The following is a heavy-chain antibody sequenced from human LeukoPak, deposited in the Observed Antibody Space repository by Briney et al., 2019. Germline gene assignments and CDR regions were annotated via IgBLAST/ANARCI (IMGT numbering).Heavy chain of an antibody. V-gene: IGHV4-4*07. CDR2: IYTSGST. CDR3: TREGRNFFDP. J-gene: IGHJ5*02. CDR1: GGSISSYY. Sequence: PSETLSLTCTVSGGSISSYYWSWIRQPAGKGLEWIGRIYTSGSTNYNPSLKSRVTMSVDTSKNQFSLKLSSVTPEDTAVYYCTREGRNFFDPWGQGTLVTVSS.